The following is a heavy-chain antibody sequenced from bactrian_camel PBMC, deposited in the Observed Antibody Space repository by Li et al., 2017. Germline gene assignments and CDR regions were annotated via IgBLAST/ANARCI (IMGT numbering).Heavy chain of an antibody. CDR2: LASDGSS. Sequence: HVQLVESGGGSVQAGGSLRLSCAFDAYTPANVRMAWFRQAPGKEREGVASLASDGSSIYANSLKGRFSISKDNAQNTVYLQMNSLKPDDTAVYSCARVRGVVAVGFVDYWGQGTQVTVS. J-gene: IGHJ4*01. V-gene: IGHV3S53*01. CDR1: AYTPANVR. CDR3: ARVRGVVAVGFVDY. D-gene: IGHD6*01.